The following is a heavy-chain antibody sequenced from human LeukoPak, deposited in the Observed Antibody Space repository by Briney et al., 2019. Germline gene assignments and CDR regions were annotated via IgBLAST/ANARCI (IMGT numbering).Heavy chain of an antibody. CDR2: INHSGST. CDR1: GGSFSGYY. J-gene: IGHJ4*02. V-gene: IGHV4-34*01. Sequence: PSETLSLTCAVYGGSFSGYYWSWIRQPPGKGLEWIGEINHSGSTNYNPSLKSRVTISVDTSKNQFSLKLSSVTAADTAVYYCARWVGYCSSTSCYMDYWGQGILVTVSS. D-gene: IGHD2-2*02. CDR3: ARWVGYCSSTSCYMDY.